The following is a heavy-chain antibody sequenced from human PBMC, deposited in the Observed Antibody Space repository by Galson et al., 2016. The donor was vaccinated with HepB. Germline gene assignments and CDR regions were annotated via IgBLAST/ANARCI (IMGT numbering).Heavy chain of an antibody. J-gene: IGHJ5*02. V-gene: IGHV4-59*01. CDR2: IYYSGSS. CDR1: GGSISTYY. CDR3: ARGRRYDILTGYYDNWFDP. D-gene: IGHD3-9*01. Sequence: GGSISTYYWSWIRQPPGKGLEWIGYIYYSGSSNYNPSLKSRVTISVDTAKNQFSLKLISVTAADTAMYYCARGRRYDILTGYYDNWFDPWGQGTLVTVSS.